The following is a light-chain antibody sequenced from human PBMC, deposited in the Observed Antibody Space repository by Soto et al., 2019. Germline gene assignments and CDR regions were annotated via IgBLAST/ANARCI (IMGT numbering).Light chain of an antibody. J-gene: IGKJ3*01. CDR2: AAS. CDR3: QQSYSTPLT. V-gene: IGKV1-39*01. Sequence: DIQMTQSQSSLSASVGDRVTITCRASQSISSYLNWYQQKPGKAPKLLIYAASSLQSGVPSRFSGSGSGTDVTLTISSLQPEDYVTYYSQQSYSTPLTFGHGTKVDIK. CDR1: QSISSY.